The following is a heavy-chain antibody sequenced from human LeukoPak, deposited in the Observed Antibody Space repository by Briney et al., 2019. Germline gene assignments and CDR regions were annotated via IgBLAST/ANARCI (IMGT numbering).Heavy chain of an antibody. Sequence: PSETLSLTCTVSGGSISSGGYYWSWIRQHPGKGLEWIGYIYYSGSTYYNPSLKSRVTILVDTSKNQFSLKLSSVTAADTAVYYCARAITYYYDSSGYYYLHTFDYWGQGTLVTVSS. CDR2: IYYSGST. CDR3: ARAITYYYDSSGYYYLHTFDY. D-gene: IGHD3-22*01. V-gene: IGHV4-31*03. J-gene: IGHJ4*02. CDR1: GGSISSGGYY.